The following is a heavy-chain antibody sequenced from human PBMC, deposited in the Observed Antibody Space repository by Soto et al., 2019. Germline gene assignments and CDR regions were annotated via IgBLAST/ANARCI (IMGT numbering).Heavy chain of an antibody. V-gene: IGHV3-30-3*01. Sequence: QVQLVESGGGVVQPGRSLRLSCAASGFTFSSYAMHWVRQAPGKGLEWVAVISYDGSNKYYADSVKGRFTISRDNSKNKLYLQMNSLRAEDTDEYYCARDPSGDSSGYFLRYYYGMDVWGPGTTVTVSS. CDR2: ISYDGSNK. CDR3: ARDPSGDSSGYFLRYYYGMDV. D-gene: IGHD3-22*01. CDR1: GFTFSSYA. J-gene: IGHJ6*02.